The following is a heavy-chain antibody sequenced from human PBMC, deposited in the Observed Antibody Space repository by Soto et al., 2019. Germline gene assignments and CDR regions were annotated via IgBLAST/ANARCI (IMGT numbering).Heavy chain of an antibody. Sequence: GGSLRLSCAASGFTFSSYSINWVRQAPGKGLEWLSYITSDSSTISYADSVKGRFTVSRDNAKNSLYLQMNSLRDEDTAVYYCARVGRGVYGMDVWGQGTSVTVSS. CDR3: ARVGRGVYGMDV. J-gene: IGHJ6*02. CDR2: ITSDSSTI. V-gene: IGHV3-48*02. CDR1: GFTFSSYS. D-gene: IGHD2-8*01.